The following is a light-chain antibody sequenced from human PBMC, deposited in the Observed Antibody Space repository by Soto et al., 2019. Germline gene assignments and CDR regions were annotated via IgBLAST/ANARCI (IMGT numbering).Light chain of an antibody. V-gene: IGKV1-39*01. CDR1: QSISSY. Sequence: DIQMTQSPSSLSASVGDRVTITCRASQSISSYLNWYQQKPGKAPKLLIYGESSLQSGVPSRFSGSGTGTALTLTISSLKREDCGTYYGQQSNSTPYPFGQGKKRELK. CDR2: GES. J-gene: IGKJ2*01. CDR3: QQSNSTPYP.